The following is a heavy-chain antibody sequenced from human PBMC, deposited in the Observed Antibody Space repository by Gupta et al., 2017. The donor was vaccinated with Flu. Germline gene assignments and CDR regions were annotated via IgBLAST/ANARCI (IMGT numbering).Heavy chain of an antibody. J-gene: IGHJ4*02. Sequence: EEQLVESGGGLVQPGGSMRLSCVASCFSFRSYWMDWIRRAPGKGLEWVSIISADDTVKNYADSVKSRFTISRDDAKDSLYLLMNSLRDEDTGIYYFARNRGWQEFDYWGQGALVTVSS. CDR1: CFSFRSYW. D-gene: IGHD5-24*01. CDR3: ARNRGWQEFDY. V-gene: IGHV3-7*01. CDR2: ISADDTVK.